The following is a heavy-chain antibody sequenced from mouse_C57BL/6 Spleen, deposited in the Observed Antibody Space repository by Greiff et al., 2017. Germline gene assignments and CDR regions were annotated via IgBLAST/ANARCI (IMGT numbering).Heavy chain of an antibody. J-gene: IGHJ2*01. V-gene: IGHV1-9*01. D-gene: IGHD2-2*01. CDR1: GYTFTGYW. Sequence: VQLQESGAELMKPGASVKLSCKATGYTFTGYWIEWVKQRPGHGLEWIGEILPGSGSTTYNEKFKGKATFTADTSSNTAYMQLSSLTTEDSAIYYCASGGLPDYFDYWGQGTTLTVSS. CDR2: ILPGSGST. CDR3: ASGGLPDYFDY.